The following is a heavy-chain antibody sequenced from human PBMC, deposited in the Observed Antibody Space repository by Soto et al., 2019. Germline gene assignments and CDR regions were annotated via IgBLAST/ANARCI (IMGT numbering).Heavy chain of an antibody. J-gene: IGHJ5*02. CDR1: GGSISSGDYY. D-gene: IGHD3-3*01. Sequence: SETLSLACTVSGGSISSGDYYWSWIRQPPGKGLEWIGYIYYSGSTYYNPSLKSRVTISVDTSKNQFSLKLSSVTAADTAVYYCARGLYDFWSGYYTGIYNWFDPWGQGTLVTVSS. CDR2: IYYSGST. V-gene: IGHV4-30-4*01. CDR3: ARGLYDFWSGYYTGIYNWFDP.